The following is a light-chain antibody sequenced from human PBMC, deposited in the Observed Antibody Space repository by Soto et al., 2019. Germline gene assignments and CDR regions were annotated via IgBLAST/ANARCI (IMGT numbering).Light chain of an antibody. CDR1: QSVSNNY. V-gene: IGKV3-20*01. J-gene: IGKJ1*01. CDR2: GAS. Sequence: ESVDTHGPGTMKMTPGERATLSCRASQSVSNNYLAWYQQKPGQAPRLLIYGASNRATGIPDRFSGSGSGTNFTLTISRLEPEDFAVYYGQQYGSSGRFGQGTKVDI. CDR3: QQYGSSGR.